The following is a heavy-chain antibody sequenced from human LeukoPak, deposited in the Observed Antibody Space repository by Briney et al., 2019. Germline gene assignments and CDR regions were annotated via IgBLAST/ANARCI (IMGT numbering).Heavy chain of an antibody. Sequence: KSGGSLRLSCAASGFTFSSYSMNWVRQAPGKGLEWVSSISSSSSYIYYADSVKGRFSISRDNTKKSLYLLMDSLRAEDTAVYYCARDAASGNNWFDPWGQGTLVTVSS. V-gene: IGHV3-21*01. CDR3: ARDAASGNNWFDP. CDR2: ISSSSSYI. D-gene: IGHD3-3*01. CDR1: GFTFSSYS. J-gene: IGHJ5*02.